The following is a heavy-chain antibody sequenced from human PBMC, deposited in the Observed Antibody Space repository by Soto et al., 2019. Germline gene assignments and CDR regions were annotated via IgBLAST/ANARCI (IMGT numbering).Heavy chain of an antibody. CDR3: ARAVVAATYYYYGMDV. CDR1: GGSVSSGSYY. Sequence: SETLSLTCTVSGGSVSSGSYYWSWIRQPPGKGLEWIGYIYYSGSTNYNPSLKSRVTISVDTSKNQFSLKLSSVTAADTAVYYCARAVVAATYYYYGMDVWGQGTTVTVSS. CDR2: IYYSGST. V-gene: IGHV4-61*01. J-gene: IGHJ6*02. D-gene: IGHD2-15*01.